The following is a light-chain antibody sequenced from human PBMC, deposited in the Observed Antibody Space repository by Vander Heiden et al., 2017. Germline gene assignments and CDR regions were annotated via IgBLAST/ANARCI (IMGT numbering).Light chain of an antibody. V-gene: IGKV3-11*01. Sequence: IVFTQSPATLSLSPVARATRSCRASQSVSSYLAWYQQNPGQAPRLLILDVANRATGIPARFSGSGSGTDFTTTISSIEPEDVAVYYCQQRSNWPPITFGQGTRLEIK. CDR1: QSVSSY. CDR3: QQRSNWPPIT. J-gene: IGKJ5*01. CDR2: DVA.